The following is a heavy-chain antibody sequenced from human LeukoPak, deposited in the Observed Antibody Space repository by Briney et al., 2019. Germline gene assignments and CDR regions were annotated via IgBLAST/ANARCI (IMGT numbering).Heavy chain of an antibody. J-gene: IGHJ4*02. CDR1: GFTVSSNY. Sequence: GGSLRLSCAASGFTVSSNYMSWVRQAPGKGLEWVSVIYSGGSTYYADSVKGRFTISRDNSKNTLCLQMNSLRAEDTAVYYCARGGFWSGYSNHFDYWGQGTLVTVSS. D-gene: IGHD3-3*01. V-gene: IGHV3-53*01. CDR3: ARGGFWSGYSNHFDY. CDR2: IYSGGST.